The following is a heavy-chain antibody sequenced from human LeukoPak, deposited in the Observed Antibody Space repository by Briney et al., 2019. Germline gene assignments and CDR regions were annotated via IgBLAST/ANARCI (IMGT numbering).Heavy chain of an antibody. CDR2: IYPDDSDT. V-gene: IGHV5-51*01. D-gene: IGHD3-22*01. Sequence: GESLKISCKGSGYIFANYWIAWVRQMPGKGLEWMGIIYPDDSDTRYSPSFQGQVTISADKSINTAYLEWSSLKASDTAMYYCARSLPGDTSGYYYCDYWGQGTLVTVSS. J-gene: IGHJ4*02. CDR1: GYIFANYW. CDR3: ARSLPGDTSGYYYCDY.